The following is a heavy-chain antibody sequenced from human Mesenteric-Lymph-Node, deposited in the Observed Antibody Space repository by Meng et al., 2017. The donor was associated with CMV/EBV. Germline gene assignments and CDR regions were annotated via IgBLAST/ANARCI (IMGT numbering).Heavy chain of an antibody. Sequence: LSLTCAASGFTFSSYEMNWVRQAPGKGLEWVSYISSSGSTIYYADSVKGRFTISRDNAKNSLYLQMNSLRVEDTAVYYCARDPYPIAVAGKGEFDSWGQGTLVTVSS. V-gene: IGHV3-48*03. CDR1: GFTFSSYE. D-gene: IGHD6-19*01. J-gene: IGHJ4*02. CDR2: ISSSGSTI. CDR3: ARDPYPIAVAGKGEFDS.